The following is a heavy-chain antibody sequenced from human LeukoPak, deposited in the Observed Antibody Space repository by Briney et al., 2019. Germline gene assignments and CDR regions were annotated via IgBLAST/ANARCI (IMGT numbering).Heavy chain of an antibody. Sequence: GGALKLYCAASEITFSAYCMHWDRQATGKGPGWVAFIRSVGSDKQYGDCVKGRFTTSRDNSKNTLFLQMNSLRAEDTAVYYCAKTCSDSWYFDYWGQGTLVTVSS. CDR3: AKTCSDSWYFDY. CDR2: IRSVGSDK. D-gene: IGHD6-13*01. CDR1: EITFSAYC. J-gene: IGHJ4*02. V-gene: IGHV3-30*02.